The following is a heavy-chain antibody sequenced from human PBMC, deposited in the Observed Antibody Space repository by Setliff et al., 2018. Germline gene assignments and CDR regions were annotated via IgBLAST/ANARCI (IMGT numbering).Heavy chain of an antibody. CDR1: GFTFSSYA. D-gene: IGHD6-6*01. CDR3: AKEGAGYSSSSDRFDP. Sequence: PGGSLRLSCAASGFTFSSYAMSWVRQAPGKGLEWVSAISGSGGSTYYADSVKGRFTISRDNSKNTLYLQMNSLRAEDTAVYYCAKEGAGYSSSSDRFDPWGKGTTVTVSS. J-gene: IGHJ6*04. CDR2: ISGSGGST. V-gene: IGHV3-23*01.